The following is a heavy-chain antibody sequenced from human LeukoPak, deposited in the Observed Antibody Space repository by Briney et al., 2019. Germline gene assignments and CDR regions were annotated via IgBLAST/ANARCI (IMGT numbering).Heavy chain of an antibody. D-gene: IGHD2-21*01. CDR1: GGTFSSYA. V-gene: IGHV1-69*13. Sequence: RASVKVSCKASGGTFSSYAISWVRQAPGQGLEWMGGIIPIFGTANYAQKFQGRVTITADESTSTAYMELSSLRSEDTAVYYCARDSGAYCGGDCFDYWGQGALVTVSS. CDR2: IIPIFGTA. CDR3: ARDSGAYCGGDCFDY. J-gene: IGHJ4*02.